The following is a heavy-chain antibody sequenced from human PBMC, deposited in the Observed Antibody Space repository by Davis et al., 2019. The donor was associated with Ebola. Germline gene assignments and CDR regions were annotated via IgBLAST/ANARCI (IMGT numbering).Heavy chain of an antibody. D-gene: IGHD6-6*01. V-gene: IGHV3-30-3*02. Sequence: GESLKISCAASGFIFSRYPMHWVRQAPGKGLEWVAVISFDGTKKYYADSVKGRFTISRDNSKNTLYLQMNSLRTEDTAVYYCAKCWEYSTASSMDFWGQGTLVTVSS. CDR3: AKCWEYSTASSMDF. J-gene: IGHJ4*02. CDR2: ISFDGTKK. CDR1: GFIFSRYP.